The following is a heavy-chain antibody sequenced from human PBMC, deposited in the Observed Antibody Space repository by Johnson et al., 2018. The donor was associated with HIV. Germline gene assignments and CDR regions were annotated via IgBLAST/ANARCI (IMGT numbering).Heavy chain of an antibody. CDR2: IYSVGST. D-gene: IGHD7-27*01. J-gene: IGHJ3*01. V-gene: IGHV3-53*01. CDR3: ARVIPGNWVGGFDV. CDR1: GFTVSSSY. Sequence: VQLVESGGGLIHPGGSLRLSCAASGFTVSSSYMNWVRQAPGKGLEWVSGIYSVGSTYYADSVEGRFTISRDNSKNKLYLQRNSLRAEDTAMYYCARVIPGNWVGGFDVWCQGTMVSVSS.